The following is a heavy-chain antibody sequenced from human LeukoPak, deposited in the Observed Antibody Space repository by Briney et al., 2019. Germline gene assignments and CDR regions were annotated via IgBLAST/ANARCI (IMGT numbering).Heavy chain of an antibody. CDR3: ARAVGRLLNY. V-gene: IGHV4-39*07. D-gene: IGHD2/OR15-2a*01. CDR2: INHSGST. CDR1: GASISSSNYY. J-gene: IGHJ4*02. Sequence: SETLSLTCAVSGASISSSNYYWGWIRQPPGKGLEWIGEINHSGSTNYNPSLKSRVTISVDTSKNQFSLKLSSVTVADTAVYYCARAVGRLLNYWGQGTLVTVSS.